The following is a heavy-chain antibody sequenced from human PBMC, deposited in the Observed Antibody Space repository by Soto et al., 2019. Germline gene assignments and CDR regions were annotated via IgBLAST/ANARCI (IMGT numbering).Heavy chain of an antibody. V-gene: IGHV4-30-2*01. CDR2: IYHSGSI. Sequence: QLQLQESGSGLVKPSQTLSLTCAVSGGSINSGAYSWSWIRQPPGKGLEWIGYIYHSGSIYYNPSLKSRVTISEDRSKNQFSLNLSSVTAADTAMYYCARGALRWSTSWDFDYWGQGTLVTVSS. J-gene: IGHJ4*02. CDR1: GGSINSGAYS. D-gene: IGHD4-17*01. CDR3: ARGALRWSTSWDFDY.